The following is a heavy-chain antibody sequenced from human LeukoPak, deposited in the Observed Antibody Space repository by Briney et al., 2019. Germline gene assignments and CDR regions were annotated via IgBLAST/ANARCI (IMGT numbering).Heavy chain of an antibody. CDR1: GYTLTELS. CDR2: FDPEDGET. D-gene: IGHD6-19*01. CDR3: ATRRSSGWYYYFQH. J-gene: IGHJ1*01. Sequence: ASVKVSCKVSGYTLTELSMHWVRQAPGEGLEWMGGFDPEDGETIYAQKFQGRVTMTEDTSTDTAYMELSSLRSEDTAVYYCATRRSSGWYYYFQHWGQGTLVTVSS. V-gene: IGHV1-24*01.